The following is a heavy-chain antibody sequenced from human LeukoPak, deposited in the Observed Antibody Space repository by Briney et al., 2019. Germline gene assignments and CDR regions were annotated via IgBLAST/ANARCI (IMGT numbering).Heavy chain of an antibody. V-gene: IGHV1-69*04. CDR3: ARVEMATTNDAFDI. Sequence: ASVKVSSKASGGTFSSYAISWVRQTPGQGLEWMGRTIPILGIANYAQKFQGRVTITADKSTSTAYMELSSLRSEDTAVYYCARVEMATTNDAFDIWGQGTMVTVSS. CDR1: GGTFSSYA. CDR2: TIPILGIA. D-gene: IGHD5-24*01. J-gene: IGHJ3*02.